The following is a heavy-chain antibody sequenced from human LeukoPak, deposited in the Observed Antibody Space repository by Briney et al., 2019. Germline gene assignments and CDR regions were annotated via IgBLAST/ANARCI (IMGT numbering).Heavy chain of an antibody. CDR3: AARSEIGYCSSTSHPCAFDI. J-gene: IGHJ3*02. V-gene: IGHV4-61*05. CDR2: IYYSGST. Sequence: KPSETLSLTCTVSGGSISSSSYYWGWIRQPPGKGLEWIGYIYYSGSTNYNPSLKSRVTISVDTSKNQFSLKLSSVTAADTAVYYCAARSEIGYCSSTSHPCAFDIWGQGTMVTVSS. CDR1: GGSISSSSYY. D-gene: IGHD2-2*01.